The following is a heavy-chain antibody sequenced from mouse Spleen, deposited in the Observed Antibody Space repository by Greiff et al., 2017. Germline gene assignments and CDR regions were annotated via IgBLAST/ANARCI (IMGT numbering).Heavy chain of an antibody. D-gene: IGHD3-1*01. J-gene: IGHJ3*01. CDR2: ISSGGGNT. Sequence: EVHLVESGGGLVKPGGSLKLSCAASGFTFSSYTMSWVRQTPAKRLEWVATISSGGGNTYYPDSVKGRFTISRDNARNTLYLQMSSLRSEDTAMYYCARHGSSGYVRFAYWGQGTLVTVSA. CDR3: ARHGSSGYVRFAY. V-gene: IGHV5-9*04. CDR1: GFTFSSYT.